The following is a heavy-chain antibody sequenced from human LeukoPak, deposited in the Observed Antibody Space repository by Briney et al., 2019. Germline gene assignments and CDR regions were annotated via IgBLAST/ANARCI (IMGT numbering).Heavy chain of an antibody. CDR1: GGTFSSYA. CDR3: AREGAMATILFDY. J-gene: IGHJ4*02. Sequence: ASVKVSCKASGGTFSSYAIGWVRQAPGQGLEWMGGTIPIFGTANYAQKFQGRVTIIADESTSTAYMELSSLRSEDTAVYYCAREGAMATILFDYWGQGTLVTVSS. CDR2: TIPIFGTA. V-gene: IGHV1-69*13. D-gene: IGHD5-24*01.